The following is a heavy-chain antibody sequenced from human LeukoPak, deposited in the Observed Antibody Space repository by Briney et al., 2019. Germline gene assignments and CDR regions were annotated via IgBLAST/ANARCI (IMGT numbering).Heavy chain of an antibody. J-gene: IGHJ4*02. Sequence: SGPTLVKPTQTLTLTCTFSGFSLTTSGVRVSWIRQPPGKALEWLARSDWDDDTFYSRSLKTRLTISKDSSKNHVVLTMTHMDPVDTATYYCARIPSGYSSGWHPTHFAYWGQGTLVTVSS. V-gene: IGHV2-70*04. CDR1: GFSLTTSGVR. CDR2: SDWDDDT. CDR3: ARIPSGYSSGWHPTHFAY. D-gene: IGHD6-19*01.